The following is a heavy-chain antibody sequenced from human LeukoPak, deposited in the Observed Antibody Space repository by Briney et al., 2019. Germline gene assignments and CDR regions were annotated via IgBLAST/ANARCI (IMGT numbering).Heavy chain of an antibody. V-gene: IGHV4-39*01. CDR3: ARHGRYCGGGNCYASEYFQH. J-gene: IGHJ1*01. Sequence: TPSETLSLTCTVSGGSISSSSYYWGWIRQPPGKGLEWIGSIYHSGSTYYNPSLKSRVTISVDTSKNQFSLKLSSVTAADTAVYYCARHGRYCGGGNCYASEYFQHWGQGTLVTVSS. D-gene: IGHD2-15*01. CDR1: GGSISSSSYY. CDR2: IYHSGST.